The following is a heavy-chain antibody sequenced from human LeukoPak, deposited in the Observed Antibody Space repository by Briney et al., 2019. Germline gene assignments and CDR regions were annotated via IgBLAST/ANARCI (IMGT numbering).Heavy chain of an antibody. CDR3: ARDKAAVGNDY. CDR2: ISTNGDRT. J-gene: IGHJ4*02. D-gene: IGHD6-13*01. CDR1: GFTFSSYA. V-gene: IGHV3-64*01. Sequence: GSLRLSCAASGFTFSSYAMHWVRQAPGKGLEYVSVISTNGDRTYYANSVKGRFTISRDNSKNTLYLQMGSLRPEDMAVYYCARDKAAVGNDYWGLGTLVTVSS.